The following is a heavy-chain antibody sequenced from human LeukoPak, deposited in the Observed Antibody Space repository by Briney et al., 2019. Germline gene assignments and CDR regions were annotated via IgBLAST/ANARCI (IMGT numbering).Heavy chain of an antibody. CDR1: GSTFSSYS. D-gene: IGHD4-17*01. Sequence: PGGSLRLSCAASGSTFSSYSMNWVRQAPGKGLEWVSVIYSGGDTYYADSVKGRFTISRDNSKNTLSLQMNSLRAEDTALYYCTYGGNFDYWGQGTLVTVSS. J-gene: IGHJ4*02. V-gene: IGHV3-66*01. CDR3: TYGGNFDY. CDR2: IYSGGDT.